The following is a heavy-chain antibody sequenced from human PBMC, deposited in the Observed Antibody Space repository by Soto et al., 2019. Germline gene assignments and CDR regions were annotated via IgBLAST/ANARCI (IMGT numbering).Heavy chain of an antibody. Sequence: PSETLSLTCTVSGGTISSYYWSCIRQPPGKALEWIGYISYSGSTNYNPSLKSRVTISVDTSKNQFSLKLSSVTAADTAVYYCAAFSWVGATTGAFDSWRQGTM. CDR1: GGTISSYY. CDR3: AAFSWVGATTGAFDS. V-gene: IGHV4-59*01. J-gene: IGHJ3*02. D-gene: IGHD1-26*01. CDR2: ISYSGST.